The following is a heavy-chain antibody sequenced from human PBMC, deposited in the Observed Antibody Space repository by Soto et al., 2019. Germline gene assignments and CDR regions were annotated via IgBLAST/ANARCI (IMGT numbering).Heavy chain of an antibody. CDR1: GFTFSSYG. CDR2: IWYDGSNK. D-gene: IGHD5-18*01. J-gene: IGHJ4*02. Sequence: QVQLVESGGGVVQPGRSLRLSCAASGFTFSSYGMHWVRQAPGKGLEWVAVIWYDGSNKYYADSVKGRFTISRDNSKNTLYLQMNSLRAEDTAVYYCARVGVQLCPDYWGQGTLVTVSS. V-gene: IGHV3-33*01. CDR3: ARVGVQLCPDY.